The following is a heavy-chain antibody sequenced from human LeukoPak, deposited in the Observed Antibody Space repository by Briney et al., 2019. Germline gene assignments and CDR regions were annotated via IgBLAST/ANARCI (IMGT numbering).Heavy chain of an antibody. J-gene: IGHJ4*02. D-gene: IGHD2-2*01. CDR1: GFTFSRNA. CDR3: AKSKGGASSTPYFDS. Sequence: GGSLRLSCAASGFTFSRNAMAWVRQAPGKGLEWVSGISAGGGSTYYADSVQSRFSTSRDASNNTVHLQMNSLRAEDTAVYYCAKSKGGASSTPYFDSWGQGTLVTVSS. V-gene: IGHV3-23*01. CDR2: ISAGGGST.